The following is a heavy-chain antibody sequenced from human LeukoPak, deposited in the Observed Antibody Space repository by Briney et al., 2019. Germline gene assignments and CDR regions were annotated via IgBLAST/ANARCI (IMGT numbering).Heavy chain of an antibody. Sequence: GAPVRVSCKASGYTFTEYYLHWVRQAPGPGLEWMGWINPKTGVTKYAQNFQGRVTMTRDTSISTAYMEVSRLRSDDTAVFYCARDLAMYSPDLDYWGQGTLVTVSS. CDR2: INPKTGVT. V-gene: IGHV1-2*02. J-gene: IGHJ4*02. CDR1: GYTFTEYY. D-gene: IGHD1-26*01. CDR3: ARDLAMYSPDLDY.